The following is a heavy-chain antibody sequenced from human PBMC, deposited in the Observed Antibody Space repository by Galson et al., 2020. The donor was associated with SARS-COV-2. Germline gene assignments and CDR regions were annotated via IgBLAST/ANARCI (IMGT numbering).Heavy chain of an antibody. CDR3: ARGTDVAHQYFGS. D-gene: IGHD3-9*01. CDR2: TSFDGSDK. Sequence: GGSLRLSCAASGFSFNTYAMGWVRQAPGKGLEWVTITSFDGSDKYYAYSVKGRFTISRDNSENTLFLQMNSLRPEDTAIYYCARGTDVAHQYFGSWGQGTLVTVSS. V-gene: IGHV3-30*04. J-gene: IGHJ4*02. CDR1: GFSFNTYA.